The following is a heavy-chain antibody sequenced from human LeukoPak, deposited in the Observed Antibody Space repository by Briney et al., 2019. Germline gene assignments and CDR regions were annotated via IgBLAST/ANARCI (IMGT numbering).Heavy chain of an antibody. Sequence: SETLSLTCTVSGGSISSHYWSWIRQPPGKGLERIGYIYYSGSTNYNPSLKSRVTISVDTSKNQFSLKLSSVTAADTAVYYCARSPSGYSSGWYVHYYYMDVWGKGTTVTVSS. J-gene: IGHJ6*03. CDR1: GGSISSHY. V-gene: IGHV4-59*11. D-gene: IGHD6-19*01. CDR2: IYYSGST. CDR3: ARSPSGYSSGWYVHYYYMDV.